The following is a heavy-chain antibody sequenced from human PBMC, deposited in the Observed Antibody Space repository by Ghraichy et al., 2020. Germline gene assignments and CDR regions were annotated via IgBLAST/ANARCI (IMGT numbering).Heavy chain of an antibody. V-gene: IGHV4-34*01. CDR3: ARDITIFGVVIVPVYNWFDP. Sequence: SETLSLTCAVYGGSFSGYYWSWIRQPPGKGLEWIGEINHSGSTNYNPSLKSRVTISVDTSKNQFSLKLSSVTAADTAVYYCARDITIFGVVIVPVYNWFDPWGQGTLVTVSS. CDR1: GGSFSGYY. CDR2: INHSGST. D-gene: IGHD3-3*01. J-gene: IGHJ5*02.